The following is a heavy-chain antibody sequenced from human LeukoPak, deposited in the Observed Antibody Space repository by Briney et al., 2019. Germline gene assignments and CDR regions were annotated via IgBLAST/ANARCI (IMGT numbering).Heavy chain of an antibody. D-gene: IGHD5-12*01. CDR2: IIPIFGTA. CDR3: ARDLRGGYASASGFDP. V-gene: IGHV1-69*13. Sequence: ASVKVSCKASGGTFSSYAISWVRQAPGQGLEWMGGIIPIFGTANYAQKFQGRVTITADESTSTAYMELSSLRSEDTAVYYCARDLRGGYASASGFDPWGQGTLVTVSS. J-gene: IGHJ5*02. CDR1: GGTFSSYA.